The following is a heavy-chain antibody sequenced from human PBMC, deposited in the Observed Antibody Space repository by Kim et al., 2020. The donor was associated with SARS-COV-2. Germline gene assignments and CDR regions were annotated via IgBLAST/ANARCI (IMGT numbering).Heavy chain of an antibody. D-gene: IGHD3-3*01. J-gene: IGHJ5*02. CDR2: IWYDGSNK. V-gene: IGHV3-33*01. Sequence: GGSLRLSCAASGFTFSSYGMHWVRQAPGKGLEWVAVIWYDGSNKYYADSVKGRFTISRDNSKNTLYLQMNSLRAEDTAVYYCARGHDFWSGYSVNNWFDPWGQGTLVTVSS. CDR1: GFTFSSYG. CDR3: ARGHDFWSGYSVNNWFDP.